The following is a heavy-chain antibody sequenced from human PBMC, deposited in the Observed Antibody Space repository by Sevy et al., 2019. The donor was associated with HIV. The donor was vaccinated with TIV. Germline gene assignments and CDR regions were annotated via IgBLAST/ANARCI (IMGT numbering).Heavy chain of an antibody. V-gene: IGHV1-69*13. D-gene: IGHD7-27*01. CDR2: IIPIFGTP. Sequence: ASVKVSCKASGDTFSTYGLSWVRQAPGQGLEWMGGIIPIFGTPNYAQKFQGRVTITADASASTAYMELSSLRSEDTALYYCAREGGVATTGDHDAFDIWGHGTLVTVSS. CDR3: AREGGVATTGDHDAFDI. J-gene: IGHJ3*02. CDR1: GDTFSTYG.